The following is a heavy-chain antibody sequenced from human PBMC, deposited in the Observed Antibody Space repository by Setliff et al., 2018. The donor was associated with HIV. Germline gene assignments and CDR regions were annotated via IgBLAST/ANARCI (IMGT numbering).Heavy chain of an antibody. Sequence: GSLRLSCVASGFIFSTYSMNWVRQPPGKGLEWIGGIYYTGSPFYNPSLKSRVTISVDTSNNQFSLKLSSVTAADTAVYYCARGGGTSSPIDYHYYIDVWGNGTTVTVSS. V-gene: IGHV4-59*05. CDR1: GFIFSTYS. CDR2: IYYTGSP. CDR3: ARGGGTSSPIDYHYYIDV. D-gene: IGHD6-6*01. J-gene: IGHJ6*03.